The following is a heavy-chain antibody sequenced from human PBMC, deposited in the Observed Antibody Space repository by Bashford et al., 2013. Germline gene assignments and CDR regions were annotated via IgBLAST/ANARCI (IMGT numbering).Heavy chain of an antibody. J-gene: IGHJ5*02. CDR3: AREYNWNDVGWFDP. D-gene: IGHD1-20*01. CDR2: ISERGDGT. V-gene: IGHV3-23*01. Sequence: VRQAPGKGLEWVSTISERGDGTYYADSVKGRFTISRDNSKNTLYLQMNSLRAEDTAVYYCAREYNWNDVGWFDPGAREPWSPSPQ.